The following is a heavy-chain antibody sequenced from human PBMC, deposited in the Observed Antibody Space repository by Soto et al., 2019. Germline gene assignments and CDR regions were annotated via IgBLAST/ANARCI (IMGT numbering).Heavy chain of an antibody. CDR1: GGSISSSSYY. Sequence: SETLSLTCTVSGGSISSSSYYWGWIRQPPGKGLEWIGSIYYSGSTYYNPSLKSRVTISVDTSKNQFSLKLSSVTAADTAVYYCARHIIAVAGPYFDYWGQGTLVTVSS. V-gene: IGHV4-39*01. CDR2: IYYSGST. D-gene: IGHD6-19*01. CDR3: ARHIIAVAGPYFDY. J-gene: IGHJ4*02.